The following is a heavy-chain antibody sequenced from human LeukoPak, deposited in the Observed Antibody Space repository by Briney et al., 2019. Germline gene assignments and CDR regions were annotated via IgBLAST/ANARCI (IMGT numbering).Heavy chain of an antibody. CDR3: ARGSDKYSEVGGDH. D-gene: IGHD5-12*01. CDR2: ISSSSSSI. CDR1: GFTFSSYS. Sequence: PGGSLRLSCAGSGFTFSSYSMNWVRQAPGKGLEWVSYISSSSSSIFYADSVKGRFTISRDNAKKSVFLQMNSLRAEDTAVYYCARGSDKYSEVGGDHWGQGTLVTVSS. V-gene: IGHV3-48*01. J-gene: IGHJ4*02.